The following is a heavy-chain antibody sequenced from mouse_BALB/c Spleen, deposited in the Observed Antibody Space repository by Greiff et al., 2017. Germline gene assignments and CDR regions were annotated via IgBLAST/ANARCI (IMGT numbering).Heavy chain of an antibody. V-gene: IGHV5-6-3*01. Sequence: EVKLMESGGGLVQPGGSLKLSCAASGFTFSSYGMSWVRQTPDKRLELVATINSNGGSTYYPDSVKGRFTISRDNAKNTLYLQMSSLKSEDTAMYYCAREDYYGNYEFAYWGQGTLVTVSA. CDR2: INSNGGST. CDR3: AREDYYGNYEFAY. D-gene: IGHD2-1*01. J-gene: IGHJ3*01. CDR1: GFTFSSYG.